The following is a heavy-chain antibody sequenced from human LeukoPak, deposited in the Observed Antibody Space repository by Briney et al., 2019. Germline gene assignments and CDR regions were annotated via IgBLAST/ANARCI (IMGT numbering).Heavy chain of an antibody. CDR3: TRECRGSYYAFES. J-gene: IGHJ4*02. CDR2: VMSGRGST. Sequence: GGSLRLSCAASGFSVSDYSISWIRQSPGKGPEWISYVMSGRGSTNYADSVKGRFTISRDNAKNSVALQLGGLRADDTAVYSCTRECRGSYYAFESWGQGTLVTVSS. V-gene: IGHV3-11*05. CDR1: GFSVSDYS. D-gene: IGHD3-16*01.